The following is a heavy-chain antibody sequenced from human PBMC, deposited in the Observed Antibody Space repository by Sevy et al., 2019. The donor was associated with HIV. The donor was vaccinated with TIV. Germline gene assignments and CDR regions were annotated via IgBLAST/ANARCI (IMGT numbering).Heavy chain of an antibody. J-gene: IGHJ2*01. V-gene: IGHV4-39*01. Sequence: SETLSLTCAVSGGSISSSNYYWAWIRQPPGKGLEWIGTIYYSGSNYFNPSLKRRVTIFVDTSKNQFSLKLNSVTAADTAVYYCATSSIGPYWYFDLWGRGTLVTVSS. D-gene: IGHD6-25*01. CDR2: IYYSGSN. CDR3: ATSSIGPYWYFDL. CDR1: GGSISSSNYY.